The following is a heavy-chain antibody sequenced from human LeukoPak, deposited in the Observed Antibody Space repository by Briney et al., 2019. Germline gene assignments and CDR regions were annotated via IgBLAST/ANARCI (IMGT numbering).Heavy chain of an antibody. CDR3: ARQTRITMVRGVRNYYYYYYMDV. CDR1: GGSFSGYY. Sequence: SSETLSLTCAVYGGSFSGYYWSWIRQPPGKGLEWIGEINHSGSTNHNPSLKSRVTISVDTSKNQFSLKLSSVTAADTAVYYCARQTRITMVRGVRNYYYYYYMDVWGKGTTVTISS. CDR2: INHSGST. J-gene: IGHJ6*03. D-gene: IGHD3-10*01. V-gene: IGHV4-34*01.